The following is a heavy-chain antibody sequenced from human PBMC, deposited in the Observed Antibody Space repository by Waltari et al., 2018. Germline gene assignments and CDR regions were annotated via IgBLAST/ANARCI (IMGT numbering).Heavy chain of an antibody. D-gene: IGHD3-9*01. Sequence: QVQLVQSGAEVKKPGASVKVSCKASGYTFTSYGISWVRQAPGQGLEWMGWISAYNGNTNYAQKLQGRVTMTTDTSTSTAYMELRSLRSDDTAVYYCARVWYDILTGYHAPNWFDPWGQGTLVTVSS. CDR2: ISAYNGNT. J-gene: IGHJ5*02. CDR1: GYTFTSYG. CDR3: ARVWYDILTGYHAPNWFDP. V-gene: IGHV1-18*01.